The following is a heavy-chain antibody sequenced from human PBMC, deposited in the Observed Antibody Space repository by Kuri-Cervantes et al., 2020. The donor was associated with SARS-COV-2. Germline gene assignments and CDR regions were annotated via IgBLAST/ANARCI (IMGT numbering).Heavy chain of an antibody. V-gene: IGHV4-4*09. J-gene: IGHJ3*02. D-gene: IGHD3-10*01. CDR2: IYTTGST. CDR3: ARGDYYGSGDAFDI. Sequence: SETLSLTCTVSGGSISSYYWSWIRQPAGKELEWIGHIYTTGSTNYNPSLKSRVTISVDTSKNQFSLKLSSVTAADTAVYYCARGDYYGSGDAFDIWGQGTMVTVSS. CDR1: GGSISSYY.